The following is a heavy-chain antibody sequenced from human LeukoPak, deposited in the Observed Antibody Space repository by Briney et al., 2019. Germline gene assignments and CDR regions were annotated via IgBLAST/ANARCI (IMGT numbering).Heavy chain of an antibody. CDR1: GGSISSYY. CDR3: ARRIAVARGRFDP. J-gene: IGHJ5*02. Sequence: SETLSLTCTVSGGSISSYYWSWIRQPPGKGLEWIGYIYYSGSTNYNPSLKSRVTISVDTSKNQFSLKLSSVTAADTAVYYCARRIAVARGRFDPWGQGTLVTVSS. CDR2: IYYSGST. V-gene: IGHV4-59*08. D-gene: IGHD6-19*01.